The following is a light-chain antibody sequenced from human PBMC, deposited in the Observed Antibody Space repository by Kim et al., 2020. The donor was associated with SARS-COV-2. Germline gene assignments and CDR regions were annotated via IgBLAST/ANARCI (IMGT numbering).Light chain of an antibody. CDR3: QQRSDWPIT. CDR2: DAS. CDR1: QSVSFH. J-gene: IGKJ5*01. Sequence: EIVLTQSPGTLSLSPGERATLSCGASQSVSFHLAWYQQKPGQAPRLLIYDASNRATGIPARFSGRGSGTDFTLTISSLEPEDFAVYYCQQRSDWPITFGQVTRLEIK. V-gene: IGKV3-11*01.